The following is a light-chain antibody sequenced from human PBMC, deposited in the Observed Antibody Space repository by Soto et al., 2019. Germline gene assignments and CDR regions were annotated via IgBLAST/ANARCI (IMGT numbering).Light chain of an antibody. CDR3: CSYAGINDYV. Sequence: QSVLTQPPSASGTPGQRVTISCSGSSSNIGSNTVNWYQQLPGAAPKLLIYRNSQRPSGVPDRFSGSKSGTSASLTVSGLQAEDEADYYCCSYAGINDYVFGTGT. CDR1: SSNIGSNT. J-gene: IGLJ1*01. V-gene: IGLV1-44*01. CDR2: RNS.